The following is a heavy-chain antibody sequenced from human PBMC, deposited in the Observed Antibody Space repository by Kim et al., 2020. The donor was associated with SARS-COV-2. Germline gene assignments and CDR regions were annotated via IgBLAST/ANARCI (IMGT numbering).Heavy chain of an antibody. D-gene: IGHD2-21*02. CDR3: ARPDDGAYCGGDCYPQGAFDI. CDR1: GYSFTSYW. Sequence: GESLKISCKGSGYSFTSYWIGWVRQMPGKGLEWMGIIYPGDSDTRYSPSFQGQVTISADKSISTAYLQWSSLKASDTAMYYCARPDDGAYCGGDCYPQGAFDIWGQGTMVTVSS. CDR2: IYPGDSDT. J-gene: IGHJ3*02. V-gene: IGHV5-51*01.